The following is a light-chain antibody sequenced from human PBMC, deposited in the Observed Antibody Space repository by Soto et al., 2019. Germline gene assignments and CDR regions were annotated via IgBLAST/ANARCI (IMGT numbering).Light chain of an antibody. CDR1: SSNIGTNT. V-gene: IGLV1-44*01. CDR2: AND. J-gene: IGLJ3*02. Sequence: QSVLTQPPSASATPGRSVIISCSGSSSNIGTNTVTWYQQLPGTAPKLLIYANDRRPSGVPDRFSGSKSGTSASLAISGLQSGDEADYFCAAWDASRSGPVFGGGTQLTVL. CDR3: AAWDASRSGPV.